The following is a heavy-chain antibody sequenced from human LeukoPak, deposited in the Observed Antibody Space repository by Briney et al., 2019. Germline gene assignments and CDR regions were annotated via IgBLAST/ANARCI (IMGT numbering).Heavy chain of an antibody. J-gene: IGHJ6*04. CDR3: AELGITMIGGV. CDR1: GFTFSSYE. Sequence: GGSLRLSCAASGFTFSSYEMNWVRQAPGKGLEWVSYISSSGSTIYYADSVKGRFTIARDNAKNSLYLQMNSLRAEDMAVYYCAELGITMIGGVWGKGTTVTISS. V-gene: IGHV3-48*03. D-gene: IGHD3-10*02. CDR2: ISSSGSTI.